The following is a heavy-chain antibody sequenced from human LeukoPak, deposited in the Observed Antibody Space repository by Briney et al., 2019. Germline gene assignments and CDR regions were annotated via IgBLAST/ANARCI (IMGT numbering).Heavy chain of an antibody. CDR2: IHYGGST. CDR3: ARHRIAAAEPFDY. J-gene: IGHJ4*02. CDR1: GGSVSSGSYYY. Sequence: SETLSLTCTVSGGSVSSGSYYYWSWIRQPPGKGLEWIGYIHYGGSTNYNPSLKSRVTISVDTSKNQFSLKLSSVTAADTAVYYCARHRIAAAEPFDYWGQGTLVTVSS. V-gene: IGHV4-61*01. D-gene: IGHD6-13*01.